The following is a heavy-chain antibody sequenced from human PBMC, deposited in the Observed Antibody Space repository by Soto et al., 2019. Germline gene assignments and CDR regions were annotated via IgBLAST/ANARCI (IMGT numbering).Heavy chain of an antibody. D-gene: IGHD3-10*01. Sequence: SETLSLTCTVSGGSISSGGYYWSWIRQHPGKGLEWIGYIYYSGSTYYNPSLKSRVTISVDTSKNQFSLKLSSVTAADTAVYYCARVVDYYGSDYGMDVWGQGTTVTVSS. CDR1: GGSISSGGYY. CDR3: ARVVDYYGSDYGMDV. J-gene: IGHJ6*02. CDR2: IYYSGST. V-gene: IGHV4-31*02.